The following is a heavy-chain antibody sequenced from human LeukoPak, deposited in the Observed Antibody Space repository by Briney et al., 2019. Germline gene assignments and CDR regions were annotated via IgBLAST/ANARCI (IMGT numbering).Heavy chain of an antibody. CDR1: GFTFNSYS. V-gene: IGHV3-48*04. CDR2: ISSSSSTI. J-gene: IGHJ4*02. Sequence: PGGSLRLSCAASGFTFNSYSMNWVRQAPGKGLEWVSYISSSSSTIDYADSVKGRFTISRDNAKNSLYLQMNSLRAEDTAVYYCASAYGDYSSFDYWGQGTLVIVSS. CDR3: ASAYGDYSSFDY. D-gene: IGHD4-17*01.